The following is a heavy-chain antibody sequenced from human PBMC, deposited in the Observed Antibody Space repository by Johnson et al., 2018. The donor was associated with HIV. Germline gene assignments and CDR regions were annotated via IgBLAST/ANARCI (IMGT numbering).Heavy chain of an antibody. CDR3: AKRGSTMIGGAGAFDI. CDR1: GFTFDDYA. J-gene: IGHJ3*02. D-gene: IGHD3-22*01. Sequence: QLVESGGGVVQPGRSLRLSCAASGFTFDDYAMHWVRQAPGKGLEWVSGISWNSGNIGYADSVKGRVTISRDNAKNSLYLQMNSLRAEDTALYYCAKRGSTMIGGAGAFDIWGQGTMVTVSS. CDR2: ISWNSGNI. V-gene: IGHV3-9*01.